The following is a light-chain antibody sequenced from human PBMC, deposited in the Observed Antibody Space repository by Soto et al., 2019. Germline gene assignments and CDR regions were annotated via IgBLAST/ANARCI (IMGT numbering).Light chain of an antibody. J-gene: IGKJ1*01. CDR1: QSVSSSY. V-gene: IGKV3-20*01. Sequence: ELVLTQSPGTLSLSPGERATLSCRASQSVSSSYLAWYQHKPGQAPRLLIYGASSRATGIPDRFSGSGSGTDFTLTISRLEPEDLGVYYCQEYGSSPQTFGQGTKVEIK. CDR3: QEYGSSPQT. CDR2: GAS.